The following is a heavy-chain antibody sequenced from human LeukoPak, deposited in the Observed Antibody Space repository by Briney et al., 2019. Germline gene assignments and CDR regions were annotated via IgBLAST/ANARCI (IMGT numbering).Heavy chain of an antibody. CDR2: IYPGDSDT. V-gene: IGHV5-51*01. D-gene: IGHD5-12*01. J-gene: IGHJ4*02. Sequence: GESLKISCKGSGYSFTSYWIGWVRQMPGKGLEWMGIIYPGDSDTRYSPSFQGQVTISADKSISTAYLQWSSLKASDTAMYYCARLGPYGGYDYYFDYWGQGTLVTVSS. CDR3: ARLGPYGGYDYYFDY. CDR1: GYSFTSYW.